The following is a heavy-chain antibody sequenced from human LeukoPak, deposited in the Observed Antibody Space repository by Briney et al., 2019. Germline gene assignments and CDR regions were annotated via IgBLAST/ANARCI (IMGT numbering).Heavy chain of an antibody. CDR2: ISGSGGTT. CDR1: GLTFSSYG. D-gene: IGHD2-15*01. Sequence: GGTLRLSCAASGLTFSSYGMIWVRQAPGKGLEWVSGISGSGGTTYYADSVKGRFTISRDNSKNTLYLQMNRLRVEDAAVYYCARAPVTSCRGAFCYPFDYWGQGTLVTVSS. J-gene: IGHJ4*02. V-gene: IGHV3-23*01. CDR3: ARAPVTSCRGAFCYPFDY.